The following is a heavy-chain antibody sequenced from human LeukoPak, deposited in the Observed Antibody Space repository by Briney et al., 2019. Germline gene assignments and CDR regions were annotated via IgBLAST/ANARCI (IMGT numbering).Heavy chain of an antibody. D-gene: IGHD3-22*01. V-gene: IGHV1-69*05. CDR3: AYDSSGYAWNWFDP. Sequence: ASVKVSCKASGGTFSSYAISWVRQAPGQGLEWMGGIIPIFGTANYAQKFQGRVTITTDESTSTAYMELSSLRSEDTAVYYCAYDSSGYAWNWFDPWGQGTLVTVSS. J-gene: IGHJ5*02. CDR2: IIPIFGTA. CDR1: GGTFSSYA.